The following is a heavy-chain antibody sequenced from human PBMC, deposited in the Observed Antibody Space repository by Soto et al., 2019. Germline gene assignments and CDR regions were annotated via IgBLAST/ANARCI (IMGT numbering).Heavy chain of an antibody. CDR1: GGTFSRYT. CDR3: ARAPQLLWNKDF. Sequence: QVQLVQSGAEVKKPGSSVKVSCKASGGTFSRYTISWVRQAPGQGLEWMGMIIPFLGTTNYTQKFQGRVTITADKSTSTAYMELRSLRSEDTAVYYCARAPQLLWNKDFWGQGTLVTVSS. CDR2: IIPFLGTT. V-gene: IGHV1-69*08. D-gene: IGHD2-2*01. J-gene: IGHJ4*02.